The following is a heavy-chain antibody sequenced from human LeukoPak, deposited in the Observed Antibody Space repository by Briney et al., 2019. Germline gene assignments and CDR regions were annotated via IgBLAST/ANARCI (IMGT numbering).Heavy chain of an antibody. CDR3: ATPRPLDSSGYYLDFDY. CDR2: IIPIFGTA. CDR1: GGTFSSYA. Sequence: GASVKVSCKASGGTFSSYAISWVRQAPGQGLEWMGGIIPIFGTANYAQKFQGRVTITADESTSTAYMELSSLRSEDTAVYYCATPRPLDSSGYYLDFDYWGQGTLVTVSS. J-gene: IGHJ4*02. D-gene: IGHD3-22*01. V-gene: IGHV1-69*13.